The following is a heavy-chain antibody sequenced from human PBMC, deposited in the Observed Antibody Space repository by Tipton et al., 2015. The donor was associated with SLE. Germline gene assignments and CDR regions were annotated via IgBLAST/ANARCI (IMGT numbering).Heavy chain of an antibody. D-gene: IGHD3-22*01. CDR1: GGSISSHY. CDR3: ARDPYYYDSSGS. CDR2: IYTSGST. V-gene: IGHV4-59*11. J-gene: IGHJ5*02. Sequence: TLSLTCTVSGGSISSHYWSWIRQPPGKGLEWIGCIYTSGSTNYNPSLKSRVTISVDTSKNQFSLKLSSVTAADTAVYYCARDPYYYDSSGSWGQGTLVTASS.